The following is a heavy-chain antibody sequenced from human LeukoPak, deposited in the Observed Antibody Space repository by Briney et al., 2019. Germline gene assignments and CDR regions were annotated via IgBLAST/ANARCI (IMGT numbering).Heavy chain of an antibody. V-gene: IGHV3-23*01. D-gene: IGHD3-22*01. CDR1: GFTFSSYA. J-gene: IGHJ4*02. CDR3: ARVPGRGDYYDSSGYLYYFDY. Sequence: GGSLRLSCAASGFTFSSYAMSWVRQAPGKGLEWVSAISGSGGSTYYADSVKGRFTISRDNSKNTLYLQMNSLRAEDTAVYYCARVPGRGDYYDSSGYLYYFDYWGQGTLVTVSS. CDR2: ISGSGGST.